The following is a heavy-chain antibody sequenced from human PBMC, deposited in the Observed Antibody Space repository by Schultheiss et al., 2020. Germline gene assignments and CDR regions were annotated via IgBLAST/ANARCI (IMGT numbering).Heavy chain of an antibody. V-gene: IGHV4-59*01. CDR1: GGSISSYY. CDR2: IYYSGST. D-gene: IGHD3-16*01. J-gene: IGHJ4*02. Sequence: SETLSLTCTVSGGSISSYYWSWIRQPPGKGLEWIGYIYYSGSTNYNPSLKSRVTISVDTSKNQFSLKLSSVTAADTAVYYCARSYLIPRESRGYYFDYWGQGTLVTVSS. CDR3: ARSYLIPRESRGYYFDY.